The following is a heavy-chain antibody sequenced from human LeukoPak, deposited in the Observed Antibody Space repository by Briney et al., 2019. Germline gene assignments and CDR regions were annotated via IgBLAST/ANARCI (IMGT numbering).Heavy chain of an antibody. J-gene: IGHJ4*02. CDR1: GFTFSSYA. V-gene: IGHV3-30*04. Sequence: GGSLRLSCAASGFTFSSYAMHWVRQAPGKGLDWVAVISYGGGTTYYADSVKGRFTISRDSSKNTVSLQMNSLRPEDTAVYYCARDKLRGAPDTLDHWGQGTLVTVSS. CDR2: ISYGGGTT. CDR3: ARDKLRGAPDTLDH. D-gene: IGHD1-7*01.